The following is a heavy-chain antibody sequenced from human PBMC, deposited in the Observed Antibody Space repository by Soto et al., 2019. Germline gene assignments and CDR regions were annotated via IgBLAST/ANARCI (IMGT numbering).Heavy chain of an antibody. Sequence: ASVKVSCKASGYTFDTYGISWVRQAPGQGLEWMGWISPYNGHTKYGQNLQDRVTMTTDTSMNTAHLELRSLRSDDTAVFYCARSDREVPYYGMDVWGQGTTVTVSS. D-gene: IGHD1-1*01. V-gene: IGHV1-18*04. J-gene: IGHJ6*01. CDR2: ISPYNGHT. CDR1: GYTFDTYG. CDR3: ARSDREVPYYGMDV.